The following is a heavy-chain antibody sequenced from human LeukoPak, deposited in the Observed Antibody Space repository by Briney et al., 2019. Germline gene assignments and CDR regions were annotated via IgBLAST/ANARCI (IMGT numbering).Heavy chain of an antibody. J-gene: IGHJ5*02. V-gene: IGHV4-34*01. CDR1: GGSFSGYY. CDR3: ARGYSSGWYNWFDP. D-gene: IGHD6-19*01. CDR2: INHSGST. Sequence: PSETLSLTCAVYGGSFSGYYWSWIRQPPGKGLEWIGEINHSGSTNYNPSLKSRVTISVDTSKNQFSLKLSSVTAADTAVHYCARGYSSGWYNWFDPWGQGTLVTVSS.